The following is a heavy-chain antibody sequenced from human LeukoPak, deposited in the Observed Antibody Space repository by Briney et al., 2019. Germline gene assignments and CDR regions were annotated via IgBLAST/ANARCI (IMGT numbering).Heavy chain of an antibody. D-gene: IGHD5-24*01. CDR2: INTYSGNT. Sequence: ASVKVSCTASGYSFTTYGISWARQAPGQGLEWMGWINTYSGNTNYAQKFQGRVTMTTDTSTSTAYMELRSLRSDDTAVYYCARRRDDYIVAPWGQGTLVTVSS. CDR3: ARRRDDYIVAP. CDR1: GYSFTTYG. V-gene: IGHV1-18*01. J-gene: IGHJ5*02.